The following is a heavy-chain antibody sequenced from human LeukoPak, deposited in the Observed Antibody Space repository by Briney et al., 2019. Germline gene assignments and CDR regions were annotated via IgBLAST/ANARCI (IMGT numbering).Heavy chain of an antibody. CDR3: AKSQYSFASGSSRPLFDY. Sequence: ASVKVSCKTSGYVFTDYYIHWVRQAPGQGLEWMGWINPDSGATNYAQKFEARVTLTRDTSINTLYLEMRGLTSDDTAVYYCAKSQYSFASGSSRPLFDYWGPGTLVTVSS. D-gene: IGHD3-10*01. CDR1: GYVFTDYY. CDR2: INPDSGAT. J-gene: IGHJ4*02. V-gene: IGHV1-2*02.